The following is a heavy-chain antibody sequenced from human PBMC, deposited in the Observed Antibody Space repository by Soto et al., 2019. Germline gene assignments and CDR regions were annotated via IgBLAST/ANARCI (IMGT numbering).Heavy chain of an antibody. CDR2: ISSTGYYI. CDR3: ARVRGFSGYESDDY. J-gene: IGHJ4*02. D-gene: IGHD5-12*01. CDR1: GFTFNTYT. Sequence: EVQLVESGGGLVKPGGSLRLSCAASGFTFNTYTMNWVRQAPGKGLEWVSSISSTGYYIYYADSVKGRFTISRDNAKNSLYLQMNSLRAEDTAISYCARVRGFSGYESDDYWGQGTLVTVSS. V-gene: IGHV3-21*01.